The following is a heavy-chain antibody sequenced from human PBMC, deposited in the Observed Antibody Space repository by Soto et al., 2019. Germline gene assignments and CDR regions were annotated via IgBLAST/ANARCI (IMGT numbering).Heavy chain of an antibody. J-gene: IGHJ4*02. CDR2: IIPIFGTA. Sequence: ASVKVSCKASGGTFSSYAISWVRQAPGQGLEWMGGIIPIFGTANYAQKFQGRVTITADESTSTAYMELSSLRSEDTAVYYCAQRGYFDWRIDYWGQGTLVTVSS. V-gene: IGHV1-69*13. CDR3: AQRGYFDWRIDY. D-gene: IGHD3-9*01. CDR1: GGTFSSYA.